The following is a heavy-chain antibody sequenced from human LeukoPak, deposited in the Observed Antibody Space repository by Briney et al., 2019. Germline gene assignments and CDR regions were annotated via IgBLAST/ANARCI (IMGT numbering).Heavy chain of an antibody. CDR2: INDRGRT. CDR3: TRDPTTVITLPYYFDF. V-gene: IGHV4-34*01. CDR1: GGSFSGSH. J-gene: IGHJ4*02. Sequence: SETLSLTCAVHGGSFSGSHWNWIRQSPGKGLEWIGEINDRGRTNYNPSLKSRVTLSVDTSSKQFSLRLSAVTAADTAVYYCTRDPTTVITLPYYFDFWGQGTLVTVSS. D-gene: IGHD4-17*01.